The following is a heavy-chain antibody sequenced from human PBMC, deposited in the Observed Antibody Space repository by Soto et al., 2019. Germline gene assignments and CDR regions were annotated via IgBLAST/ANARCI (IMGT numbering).Heavy chain of an antibody. J-gene: IGHJ5*02. D-gene: IGHD2-2*01. V-gene: IGHV1-69*01. CDR1: GGTFSSYA. CDR3: ARGGDCSSTSCYGLYNWFDP. CDR2: IIPIFGTA. Sequence: QVQLVQSGAEVKKPGSSVKVSCKASGGTFSSYAISWVRQAPGQGLEWMGGIIPIFGTANYAQKFQGRVTITADESTSTVYMELSSLRSEDTAVYYCARGGDCSSTSCYGLYNWFDPWGQGTLVTVSS.